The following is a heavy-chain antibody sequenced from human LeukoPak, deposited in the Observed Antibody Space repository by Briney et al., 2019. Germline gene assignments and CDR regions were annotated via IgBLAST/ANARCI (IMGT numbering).Heavy chain of an antibody. CDR1: GDSVSSDTTA. V-gene: IGHV6-1*01. CDR3: ARGYCSGGSCYFDY. CDR2: AYYRSKWYN. Sequence: SQTLSLTCAISGDSVSSDTTAWNWIRQSPSRGLEWLGRAYYRSKWYNDYAVSVKSRIIINPDTSKNQFSLQLNSVTPEDTAVYYCARGYCSGGSCYFDYWGQGTLVTVSS. D-gene: IGHD2-15*01. J-gene: IGHJ4*02.